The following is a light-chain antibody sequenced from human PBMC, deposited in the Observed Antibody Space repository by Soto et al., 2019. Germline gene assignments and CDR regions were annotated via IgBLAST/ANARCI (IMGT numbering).Light chain of an antibody. CDR1: QSLLH. V-gene: IGKV4-1*01. J-gene: IGKJ1*01. Sequence: DIVMTQSPDSLAVSLGEGATINCKSSQSLLHLAWYQQKPGQPPKLLIYWASTRESGVPDRFSGSGSGTDFTLTISSLQAADGAVYYCQQYYTTPVTFGQGTKVEIK. CDR3: QQYYTTPVT. CDR2: WAS.